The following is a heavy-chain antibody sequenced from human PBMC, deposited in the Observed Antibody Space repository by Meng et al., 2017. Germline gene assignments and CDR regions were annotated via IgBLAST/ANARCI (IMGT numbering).Heavy chain of an antibody. CDR2: IKSKTDGGTT. V-gene: IGHV3-15*01. CDR1: GFTFSNAW. CDR3: TTPMTTVVTPRLQNAFDI. J-gene: IGHJ3*02. D-gene: IGHD4-23*01. Sequence: GESLKISCAASGFTFSNAWMSWVRQAPGKGLEWGGRIKSKTDGGTTDYAAPVKGRFTISRDDSKNTLYLQMNSLKTEDTAVYYCTTPMTTVVTPRLQNAFDIWGQGTMVTVSS.